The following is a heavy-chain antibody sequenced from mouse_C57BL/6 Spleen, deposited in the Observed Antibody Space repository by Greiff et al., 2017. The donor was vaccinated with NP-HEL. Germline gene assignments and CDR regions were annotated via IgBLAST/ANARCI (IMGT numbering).Heavy chain of an antibody. V-gene: IGHV14-2*01. Sequence: EVKLVESGAELVKPGASVKLSCTASGFNIKDYYMHWVKQRTEQGLEWIGRIDPEDGETKYAPKFQGKATITADTSTNTAYLQLSSLTSEDTAFYYCAREGYGNYLAWFAYWGQGTLVTVSA. CDR2: IDPEDGET. CDR3: AREGYGNYLAWFAY. J-gene: IGHJ3*01. D-gene: IGHD2-1*01. CDR1: GFNIKDYY.